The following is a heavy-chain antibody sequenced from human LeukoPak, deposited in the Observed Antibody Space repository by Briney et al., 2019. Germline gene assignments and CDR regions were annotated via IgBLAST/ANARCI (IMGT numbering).Heavy chain of an antibody. J-gene: IGHJ6*04. D-gene: IGHD5-24*01. V-gene: IGHV4-39*07. Sequence: PSETLSLTCTVSGGSISSSSYYWGWIRQPPGKGLEWIGRIYYSGSTYYNPSLKSRVTISVDTSKNQFSLKLSSVTAADTAVYYCARGDFNYGGMDVWGKGTTVTVSS. CDR3: ARGDFNYGGMDV. CDR1: GGSISSSSYY. CDR2: IYYSGST.